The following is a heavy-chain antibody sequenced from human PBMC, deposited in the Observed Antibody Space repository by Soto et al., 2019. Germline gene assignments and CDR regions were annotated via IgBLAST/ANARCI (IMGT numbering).Heavy chain of an antibody. CDR3: ARQDCSSATCYPFDP. J-gene: IGHJ5*02. CDR1: GYRFTNSW. CDR2: IYPDDSDT. Sequence: GESLKISCKGSGYRFTNSWIGWVRQMPGKGLEWMGIIYPDDSDTRYSPSFQGQVTISADKSISTAYLQWSSLKASDTAMYYCARQDCSSATCYPFDPWGQGTLVTVSS. V-gene: IGHV5-51*01. D-gene: IGHD2-2*01.